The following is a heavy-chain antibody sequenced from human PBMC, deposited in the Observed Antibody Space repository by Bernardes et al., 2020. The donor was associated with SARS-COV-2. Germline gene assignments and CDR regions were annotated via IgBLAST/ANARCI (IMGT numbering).Heavy chain of an antibody. CDR2: IYYSGST. J-gene: IGHJ6*02. V-gene: IGHV4-39*01. D-gene: IGHD2-21*01. CDR1: GGSISSSSYH. CDR3: ASLSDSYYYYYGMDV. Sequence: SEPLSLICTVSGGSISSSSYHWGWLRPPPGKGLEWIVSIYYSGSTYYNPSLKRRVTISVDTSKNQFSLKLSPVTAADTAVYYCASLSDSYYYYYGMDVLGQGTTVNVSS.